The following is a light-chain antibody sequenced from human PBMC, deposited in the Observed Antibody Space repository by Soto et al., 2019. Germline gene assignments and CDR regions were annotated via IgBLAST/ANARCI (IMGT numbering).Light chain of an antibody. CDR3: ALLMGNGISV. J-gene: IGLJ1*01. V-gene: IGLV2-14*01. CDR2: EVR. Sequence: QSALTQPASVSGSPGQSITISCAGTMRDVGAYNLVSWYQQHPGRAPQLILYEVRNRPSGISFRFSGSKSGNTASLTISGLQAEDEADYYCALLMGNGISVFGTGTKLTVL. CDR1: MRDVGAYNL.